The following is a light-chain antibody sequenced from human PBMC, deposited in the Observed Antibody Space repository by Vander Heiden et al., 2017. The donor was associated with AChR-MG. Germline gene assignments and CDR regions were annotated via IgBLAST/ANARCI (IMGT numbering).Light chain of an antibody. Sequence: QSVLAQPPSASGTPGPRVTVSCSGSSSNIGSNSVNWYQQVPGRAPKLLVHSDDHRPSGVPDRFSGSRSGTSASLAITGLQSEDEAVYYCATWDDSLTAYFFGPGTTVTVL. J-gene: IGLJ1*01. V-gene: IGLV1-44*01. CDR1: SSNIGSNS. CDR2: SDD. CDR3: ATWDDSLTAYF.